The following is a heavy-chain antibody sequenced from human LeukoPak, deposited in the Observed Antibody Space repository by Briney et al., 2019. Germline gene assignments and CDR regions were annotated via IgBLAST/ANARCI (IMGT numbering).Heavy chain of an antibody. Sequence: SVKVSCKASGGTFSSYAISWVRQAPGQGLEWMGGIIPIFGTANYAQKFQGRVTITADESTSTAYMELSSLRSEDTAVYYCARGDVDTAMVNDYYFDYWGQGTLVTASS. CDR3: ARGDVDTAMVNDYYFDY. V-gene: IGHV1-69*13. D-gene: IGHD5-18*01. CDR2: IIPIFGTA. J-gene: IGHJ4*02. CDR1: GGTFSSYA.